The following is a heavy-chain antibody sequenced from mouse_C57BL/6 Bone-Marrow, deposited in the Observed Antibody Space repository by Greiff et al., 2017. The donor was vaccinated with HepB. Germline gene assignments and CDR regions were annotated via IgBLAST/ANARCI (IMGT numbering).Heavy chain of an antibody. Sequence: QVQLQQSGPGLVQPSQSLSITCTVSGFSLTSYGVHWVRQSPGKGLEWLGVIWSGGSTDYNAAFISRLSISKDNSKSQVFFKMNSLQADDTAIYYCARGRIVDWYFDVWGTGTTVTVSS. CDR3: ARGRIVDWYFDV. V-gene: IGHV2-2*01. D-gene: IGHD2-12*01. CDR2: IWSGGST. CDR1: GFSLTSYG. J-gene: IGHJ1*03.